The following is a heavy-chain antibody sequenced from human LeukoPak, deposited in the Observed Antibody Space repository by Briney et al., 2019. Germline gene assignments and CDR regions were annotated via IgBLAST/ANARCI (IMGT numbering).Heavy chain of an antibody. J-gene: IGHJ4*02. V-gene: IGHV1-24*01. CDR2: FDPEDGET. Sequence: ASVQVSCKVSGNTLIALSMHWVRQAPGKGLEWMGGFDPEDGETIYPQEFQGRVTMTEDTSTDTAYMELSSLRSEDTAVYYCTTHIDYGSHFDYWGQGTLVTVSS. CDR3: TTHIDYGSHFDY. D-gene: IGHD4-17*01. CDR1: GNTLIALS.